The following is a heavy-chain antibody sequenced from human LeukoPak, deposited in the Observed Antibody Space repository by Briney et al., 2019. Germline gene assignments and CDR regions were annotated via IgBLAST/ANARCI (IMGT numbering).Heavy chain of an antibody. CDR2: ISSSGSTI. D-gene: IGHD6-13*01. V-gene: IGHV3-11*04. CDR3: ASIYSSSWYGSFDY. Sequence: GGSLRLSCAASGFTFSDYYMSWIRQAPGKGLEWVSYISSSGSTIYYADSVKGRFTISRDNAKNSLYLQMNSLRAEDTAVYYCASIYSSSWYGSFDYWGQGTLVTVSS. CDR1: GFTFSDYY. J-gene: IGHJ4*02.